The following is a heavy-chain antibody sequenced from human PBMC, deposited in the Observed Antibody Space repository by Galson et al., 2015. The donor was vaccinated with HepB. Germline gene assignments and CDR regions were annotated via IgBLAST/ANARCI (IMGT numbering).Heavy chain of an antibody. CDR2: IKQDGSEK. CDR1: GFTFSSYW. D-gene: IGHD6-13*01. Sequence: SLRLSCAASGFTFSSYWMSWVRQAPGKGLEWVANIKQDGSEKYYVDSVKGRFTISRDNAKNSLYLQMNSLRAEDTAVYYCASQSQYRSSWYGGYYFDYWGQGTLVTVSS. J-gene: IGHJ4*02. V-gene: IGHV3-7*03. CDR3: ASQSQYRSSWYGGYYFDY.